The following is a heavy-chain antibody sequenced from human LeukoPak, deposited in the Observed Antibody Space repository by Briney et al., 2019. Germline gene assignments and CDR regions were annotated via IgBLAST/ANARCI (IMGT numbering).Heavy chain of an antibody. CDR2: ISGSGGST. D-gene: IGHD6-13*01. CDR1: GFTFSSYA. Sequence: PGGSLRLSCAASGFTFSSYAMSWVRQAPGKGLEWVSAISGSGGSTYYADSVKGRFTISRDNSKNTLYLQMNSLRAEDTAVYYCAKDLERGSSWYLSPAVLGMDVWGKGTTVTVSS. V-gene: IGHV3-23*01. J-gene: IGHJ6*04. CDR3: AKDLERGSSWYLSPAVLGMDV.